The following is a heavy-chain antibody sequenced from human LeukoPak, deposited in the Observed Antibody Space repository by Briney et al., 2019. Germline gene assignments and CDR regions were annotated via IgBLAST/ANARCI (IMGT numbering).Heavy chain of an antibody. Sequence: ASVKVSCKASGYTFTGYYMHWVRQAPGQGLEWMGWINPSSGGTNYAQKFQGRVTMTRDTSISTAYMELSRLRSDDTAVYYCARATSYDFWSGPHFDYWGQGTLVTVSS. CDR2: INPSSGGT. D-gene: IGHD3-3*01. CDR1: GYTFTGYY. CDR3: ARATSYDFWSGPHFDY. J-gene: IGHJ4*02. V-gene: IGHV1-2*02.